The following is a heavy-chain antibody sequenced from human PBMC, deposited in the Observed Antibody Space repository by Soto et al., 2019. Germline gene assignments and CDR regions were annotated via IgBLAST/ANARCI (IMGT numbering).Heavy chain of an antibody. V-gene: IGHV3-23*01. CDR3: AKDLRPDGRYDLDY. CDR1: GFTFGTYA. CDR2: IVGDASSI. J-gene: IGHJ4*02. D-gene: IGHD2-15*01. Sequence: GGSLRLSCAAYGFTFGTYAMNWVRQAPGKGLEWVAVIVGDASSIAYADSVKGRFTISRDNSRNIMYLQMTSLKVDDTATYFCAKDLRPDGRYDLDYWGQGTQVTVSS.